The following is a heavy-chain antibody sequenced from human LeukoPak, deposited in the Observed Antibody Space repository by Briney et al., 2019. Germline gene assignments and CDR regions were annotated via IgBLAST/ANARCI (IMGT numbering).Heavy chain of an antibody. Sequence: SETLSLTCTVSGGSISSGGYYWSWIRQPPGKGLEWIGYIYHSGSTYYNPSLKSRVTISVDRSKNQFSLKLSSVTAADTAVYYCVRDRLSSWYDLWGQGTLVTVSS. CDR3: VRDRLSSWYDL. D-gene: IGHD6-13*01. J-gene: IGHJ4*02. CDR2: IYHSGST. V-gene: IGHV4-30-2*01. CDR1: GGSISSGGYY.